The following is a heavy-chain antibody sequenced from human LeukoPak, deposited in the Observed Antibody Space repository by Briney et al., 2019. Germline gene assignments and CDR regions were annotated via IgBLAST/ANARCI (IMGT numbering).Heavy chain of an antibody. Sequence: EPSETLSLTCTVSSGSISSSSYRWAWIRQPPGKGLEWIGSIYYSGTTYYNPSLKSRVTISVDTSKNQFSLKLSSVTAADTAVYYCTREYSSSSEYWGQGTLVTVSS. CDR3: TREYSSSSEY. J-gene: IGHJ4*02. V-gene: IGHV4-39*02. D-gene: IGHD6-6*01. CDR2: IYYSGTT. CDR1: SGSISSSSYR.